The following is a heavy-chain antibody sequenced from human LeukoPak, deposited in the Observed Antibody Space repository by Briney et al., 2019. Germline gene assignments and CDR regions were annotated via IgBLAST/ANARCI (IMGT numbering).Heavy chain of an antibody. D-gene: IGHD5-12*01. V-gene: IGHV1-69*05. Sequence: SVKVSCKASGGTFSSHGISWVRQAPGQGLERVGGIIPIFGTTNYAQKFQGRVTITTDESTSTGYMELRSLRSDDTAVYYCARGDSGYDYGFDNWGQGTLVTVSS. J-gene: IGHJ4*02. CDR1: GGTFSSHG. CDR2: IIPIFGTT. CDR3: ARGDSGYDYGFDN.